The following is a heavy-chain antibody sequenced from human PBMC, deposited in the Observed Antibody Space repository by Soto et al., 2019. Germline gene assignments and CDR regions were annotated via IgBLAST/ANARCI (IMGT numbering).Heavy chain of an antibody. J-gene: IGHJ4*02. CDR2: IKQDGSGK. CDR1: GFTFTSYW. CDR3: ARDFGGSYGYGPFDY. V-gene: IGHV3-7*03. Sequence: GGSLRLSCAASGFTFTSYWMSWVRQAPGKGLEWVANIKQDGSGKYYVDSVRGRFTISRDNAKNSLYLQMNSLRAEDTAVYYCARDFGGSYGYGPFDYWGQGTLVTVSS. D-gene: IGHD5-18*01.